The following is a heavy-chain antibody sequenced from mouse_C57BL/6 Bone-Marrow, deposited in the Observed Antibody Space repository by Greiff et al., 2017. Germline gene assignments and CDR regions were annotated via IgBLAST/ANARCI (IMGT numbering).Heavy chain of an antibody. CDR3: ARSYYSIVAY. D-gene: IGHD2-5*01. CDR2: IDPANGNT. V-gene: IGHV14-3*01. CDR1: GYTFTSYW. J-gene: IGHJ3*01. Sequence: VQLQQPGTELVKPGASVKLSCKASGYTFTSYWMHWVKQRPEQGLEWIGRIDPANGNTKYAPKFQGKATITADTSSNTAYLQLSSLTSEDTAIYYCARSYYSIVAYWGQGTLVTVSA.